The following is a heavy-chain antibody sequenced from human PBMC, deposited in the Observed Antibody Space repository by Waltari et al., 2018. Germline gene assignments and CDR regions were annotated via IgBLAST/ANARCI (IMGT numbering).Heavy chain of an antibody. CDR3: ATDRVATTAFDY. V-gene: IGHV3-66*01. CDR1: GFSVTTNY. Sequence: EVQLVQSGGDLVQPGGSLRLSCEVSGFSVTTNYMTWVRQAPGKGLEWVSVMYSGGSTYYADSVKARFTVSRDSSKNTVYLQMTNLKTEDTAVYYCATDRVATTAFDYWGQGTLVTVSS. J-gene: IGHJ4*02. D-gene: IGHD5-12*01. CDR2: MYSGGST.